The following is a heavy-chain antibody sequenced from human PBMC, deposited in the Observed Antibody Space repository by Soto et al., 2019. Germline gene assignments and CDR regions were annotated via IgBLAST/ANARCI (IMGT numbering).Heavy chain of an antibody. V-gene: IGHV1-18*01. J-gene: IGHJ4*02. Sequence: QVHLVQSGAEVKKPGSSVRVSCKTSGYTFSNYAISWVRQAPGQGLEWMGWINTGSGYTNYAHDRVTMTKDASTYTAYLEVTSLRSDDTGLFFCARDRVYTGGSDGEYWGQGTLVTVSS. CDR1: GYTFSNYA. CDR3: ARDRVYTGGSDGEY. D-gene: IGHD2-8*02. CDR2: INTGSGYT.